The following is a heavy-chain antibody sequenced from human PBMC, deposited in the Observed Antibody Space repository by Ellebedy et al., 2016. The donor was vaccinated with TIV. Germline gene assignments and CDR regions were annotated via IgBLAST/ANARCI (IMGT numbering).Heavy chain of an antibody. CDR3: VSPAGSSGYWEAFDI. CDR1: GFTFSDHY. Sequence: GESLKISCAASGFTFSDHYMDWVRQAPGKGLERVGRTRNKANSYTTEYAASVKGRFTISRDDSKNSLYLQMNSLKTEDTAVYYCVSPAGSSGYWEAFDIWGQGTMVTVPS. V-gene: IGHV3-72*01. CDR2: TRNKANSYTT. D-gene: IGHD3-22*01. J-gene: IGHJ3*02.